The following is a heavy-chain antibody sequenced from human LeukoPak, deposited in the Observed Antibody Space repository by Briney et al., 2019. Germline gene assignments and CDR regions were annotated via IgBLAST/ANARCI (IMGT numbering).Heavy chain of an antibody. V-gene: IGHV3-21*01. CDR2: ISSSSSYI. CDR3: AREVADGSGWYLDYYYGMDV. D-gene: IGHD6-19*01. J-gene: IGHJ6*02. CDR1: GFTFSSYS. Sequence: GGSLRLSCEASGFTFSSYSMNWVRQAPGKGLEWVSSISSSSSYIYYADSVKGRFTISRDNAKNSLYLQMNSLRDEDTAVYYCAREVADGSGWYLDYYYGMDVWGQGTTVTVSS.